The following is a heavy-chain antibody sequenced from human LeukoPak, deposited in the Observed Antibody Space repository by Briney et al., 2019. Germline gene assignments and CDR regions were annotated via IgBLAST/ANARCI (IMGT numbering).Heavy chain of an antibody. CDR1: GYTFPIYY. V-gene: IGHV1-46*01. CDR3: ARYGSGSYYSDFDY. Sequence: ASGEVSCQASGYTFPIYYMHWVRPAPGQGLEWMGIINPSGGSTSYAQKFQGRVTMTRDTSTSTVYMELSSLRSEDTAVYYCARYGSGSYYSDFDYWGQGTLVTVSS. D-gene: IGHD3-10*01. CDR2: INPSGGST. J-gene: IGHJ4*02.